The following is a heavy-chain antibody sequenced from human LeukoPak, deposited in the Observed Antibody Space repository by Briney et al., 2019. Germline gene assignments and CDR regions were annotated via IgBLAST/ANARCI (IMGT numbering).Heavy chain of an antibody. J-gene: IGHJ3*01. CDR3: ARDYGDYLAFDV. CDR1: SGSISSSNW. D-gene: IGHD4-17*01. Sequence: SGTLSLTCTVYSGSISSSNWWSWVRQPPGKGLERIGKIYHSGSTNYNPSLKSRVTISVDKSKNQFSLKLSSVTAADTAVYYCARDYGDYLAFDVWGQGTMVTVSS. V-gene: IGHV4-4*02. CDR2: IYHSGST.